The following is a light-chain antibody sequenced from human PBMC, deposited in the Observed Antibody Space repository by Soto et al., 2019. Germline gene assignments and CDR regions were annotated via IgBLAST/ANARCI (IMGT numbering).Light chain of an antibody. CDR2: DVS. V-gene: IGLV2-14*01. J-gene: IGLJ1*01. CDR1: SSDVGGYNY. CDR3: SSYTSSREKV. Sequence: QSVLTQHASVSGSPGQSITISCTGTSSDVGGYNYVSWYQQYPGKAPKLMIHDVSNRPSGVSDRFSGSKSGNTASLTISGLQAEAEADYYCSSYTSSREKVFGTGTKVTVL.